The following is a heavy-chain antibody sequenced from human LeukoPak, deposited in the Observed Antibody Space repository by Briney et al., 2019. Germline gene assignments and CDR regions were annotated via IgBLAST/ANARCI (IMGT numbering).Heavy chain of an antibody. CDR1: GYSFTSYW. D-gene: IGHD5-18*01. CDR2: IYPGDSDT. V-gene: IGHV5-51*01. CDR3: ARVSGYSYGPFDF. J-gene: IGHJ4*02. Sequence: PGESLQISCKSSGYSFTSYWIGWVRPMPGKGLEWMGIIYPGDSDTRYSPSFQGQVTISADKSISTAYLQWSSLKTSDTAMYYCARVSGYSYGPFDFWGQGTLVTVSS.